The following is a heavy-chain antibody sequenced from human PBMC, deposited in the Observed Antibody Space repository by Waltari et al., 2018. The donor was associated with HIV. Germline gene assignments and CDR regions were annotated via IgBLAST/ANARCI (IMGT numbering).Heavy chain of an antibody. CDR3: ARSDYDYIWGTYPRWFDP. Sequence: QITLKESGPTLVKPTQTLTLTCTFSGFSLTTVGVGVGWVRQTPGKALEWLGVIYWDNDKRHNPSLKTRLTITKDTSKNQVVITMTNVDPVDTATYYCARSDYDYIWGTYPRWFDPWGQGSLVTVSS. CDR1: GFSLTTVGVG. V-gene: IGHV2-5*02. J-gene: IGHJ5*02. CDR2: IYWDNDK. D-gene: IGHD3-16*01.